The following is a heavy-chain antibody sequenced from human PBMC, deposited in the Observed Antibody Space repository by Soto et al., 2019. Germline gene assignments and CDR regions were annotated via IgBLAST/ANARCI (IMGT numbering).Heavy chain of an antibody. CDR1: GGSISSYY. D-gene: IGHD4-17*01. Sequence: SETLSLTCTVSGGSISSYYWSWIRQPPGKGLEWIGYIYYSGSTNYNPSLKSRVTISVDTSKNQFSLKLSSVTAADTAVYYCATHGDFDFDYWGQGTLVTVSS. J-gene: IGHJ4*02. V-gene: IGHV4-59*08. CDR2: IYYSGST. CDR3: ATHGDFDFDY.